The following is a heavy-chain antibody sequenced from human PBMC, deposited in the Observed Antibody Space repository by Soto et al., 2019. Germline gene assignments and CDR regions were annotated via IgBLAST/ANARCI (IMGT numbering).Heavy chain of an antibody. CDR1: GFTFSSYA. Sequence: EVQLLESGGGLVQPGGSLRLSCAASGFTFSSYAMWWVRQAPGKGLECVSAISGGGETTYYADSVKGRFTISRDNSKNTRYLQTNSLRAEDTAVYYCAFNSGSGSYYFDYWGQGTLVTVSS. V-gene: IGHV3-23*01. J-gene: IGHJ4*02. CDR3: AFNSGSGSYYFDY. CDR2: ISGGGETT. D-gene: IGHD3-10*01.